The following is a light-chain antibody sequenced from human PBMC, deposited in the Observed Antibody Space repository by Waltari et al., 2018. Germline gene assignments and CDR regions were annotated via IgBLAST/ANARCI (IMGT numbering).Light chain of an antibody. CDR1: SGFSSRPSY. J-gene: IGLJ3*02. CDR3: LLYMGSGIWV. CDR2: KTN. V-gene: IGLV8-61*01. Sequence: QPVVTQEHSLSVSPGGTVTLTCALISGFSSRPSYASWYQQTPGQAPRTLVFKTNSRSSGVPDRFSGSILGNKAALTITGAQADDESDYYCLLYMGSGIWVFGGGTKLTVL.